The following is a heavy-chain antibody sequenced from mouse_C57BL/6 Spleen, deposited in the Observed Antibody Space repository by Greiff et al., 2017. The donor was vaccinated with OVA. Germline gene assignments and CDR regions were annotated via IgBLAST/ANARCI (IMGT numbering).Heavy chain of an antibody. V-gene: IGHV3-6*01. Sequence: EVQLQQSGPGLVKPSQSLSLTCSVTGYSITSGYYWNWIRQFPGNKLEWMGYISYDGSNNYNPSLKNRISITRDTSKNQFFLKLNSVTTEDTATYYCAREERITTADWYFDVWGTGTTVTVSS. CDR2: ISYDGSN. CDR1: GYSITSGYY. D-gene: IGHD1-2*01. J-gene: IGHJ1*03. CDR3: AREERITTADWYFDV.